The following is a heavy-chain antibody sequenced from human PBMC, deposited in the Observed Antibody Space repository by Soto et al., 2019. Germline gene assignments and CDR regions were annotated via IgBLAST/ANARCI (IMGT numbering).Heavy chain of an antibody. J-gene: IGHJ4*02. V-gene: IGHV2-5*02. CDR1: GFSLSTTGVG. D-gene: IGHD3-22*01. CDR3: AHAYHDSGAYYYMLDY. CDR2: IYWDGDE. Sequence: QITLKESGPTLVKPAQALTLTCSFSGFSLSTTGVGVAWIRQPPGKALEWLALIYWDGDERYNPSLKSRLTITKDTSKNPVVLTIANRDPVDTATYYCAHAYHDSGAYYYMLDYWGQGILVTVSS.